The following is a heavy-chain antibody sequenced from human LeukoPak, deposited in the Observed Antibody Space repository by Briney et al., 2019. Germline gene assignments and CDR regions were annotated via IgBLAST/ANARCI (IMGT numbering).Heavy chain of an antibody. CDR2: IKGDGITT. Sequence: GRSLRLSCAASGLTFHNTWMHWIRQAPGKGLVWVSRIKGDGITTTYADSVKGRFTISRDNAKNTLYLQMNSLRAEDTAVYYCAADGEYAFLVWGQGTMVTVSS. V-gene: IGHV3-74*01. D-gene: IGHD2/OR15-2a*01. CDR3: AADGEYAFLV. CDR1: GLTFHNTW. J-gene: IGHJ3*01.